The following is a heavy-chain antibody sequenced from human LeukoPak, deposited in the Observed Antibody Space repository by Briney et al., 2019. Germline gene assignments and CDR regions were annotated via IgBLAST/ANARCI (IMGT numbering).Heavy chain of an antibody. CDR3: ATSHPPDNCGGVTCQLWGGFDY. CDR2: IYSGDNT. J-gene: IGHJ4*02. Sequence: PGGSLRLSCAASGFTVSSHYMNWVRQAPGRGLEWVSVIYSGDNTDDADSVRGRFTIYTRNSENTLYLHMNSLTPEDTAVYYCATSHPPDNCGGVTCQLWGGFDYWGQGSTVTVSS. D-gene: IGHD2-21*01. V-gene: IGHV3-53*04. CDR1: GFTVSSHY.